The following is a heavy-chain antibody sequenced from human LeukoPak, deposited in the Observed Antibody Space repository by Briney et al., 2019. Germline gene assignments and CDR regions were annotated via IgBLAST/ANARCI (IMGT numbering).Heavy chain of an antibody. V-gene: IGHV4-30-4*01. CDR3: ARTSRLLWFGELLPPYFDY. Sequence: SETLSLTCTVSGGSISSGDYYWSWIRQPPGKGLEWIGYIYYSGSTYYNPSLKSRVTISVDTSKNQFSLKLSSVTAADTAVYYCARTSRLLWFGELLPPYFDYWGQGTLVTVPS. CDR2: IYYSGST. J-gene: IGHJ4*02. CDR1: GGSISSGDYY. D-gene: IGHD3-10*01.